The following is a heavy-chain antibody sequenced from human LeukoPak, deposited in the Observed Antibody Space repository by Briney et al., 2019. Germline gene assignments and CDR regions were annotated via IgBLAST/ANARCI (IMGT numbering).Heavy chain of an antibody. V-gene: IGHV3-48*03. D-gene: IGHD6-19*01. Sequence: GGSLRLSCAASGFGFSSYEMHWVRQAPGKGLEWVSDISSSGSTTYYADSVRGRFTTSRDNAKNLLYLQMHSLRAEDTAIYYCSLLAVASPQDYWGQGTLVTVSS. CDR2: ISSSGSTT. CDR1: GFGFSSYE. CDR3: SLLAVASPQDY. J-gene: IGHJ4*02.